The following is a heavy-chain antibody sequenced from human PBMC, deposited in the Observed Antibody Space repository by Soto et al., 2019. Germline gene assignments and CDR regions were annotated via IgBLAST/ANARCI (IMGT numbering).Heavy chain of an antibody. D-gene: IGHD2-21*02. CDR3: ARDHGGNSWFDP. J-gene: IGHJ5*02. CDR2: IIPIFGTA. Sequence: SVKVSCKASGGTFSSYAISWVRQAPGQGLEWMGGIIPIFGTANYAQKFQGRVTITADESTSTAYMELSSLRSEDTAVYYCARDHGGNSWFDPWGQGTLVTVSS. V-gene: IGHV1-69*13. CDR1: GGTFSSYA.